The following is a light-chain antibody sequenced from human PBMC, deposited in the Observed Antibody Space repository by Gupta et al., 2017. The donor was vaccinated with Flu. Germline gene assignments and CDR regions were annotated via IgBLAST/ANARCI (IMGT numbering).Light chain of an antibody. CDR3: QQADTDPKT. Sequence: DIVMIQSPDSLAVSLGERATINCRSRQSVLSSSNNNNYLAWYQQKPVLPPKLLIYWASTPESGVPDRFTDSTSGTDFTLTISILHAEDVAVYYCQQADTDPKTFGEGTKVEIK. CDR1: QSVLSSSNNNNY. J-gene: IGKJ1*01. V-gene: IGKV4-1*01. CDR2: WAS.